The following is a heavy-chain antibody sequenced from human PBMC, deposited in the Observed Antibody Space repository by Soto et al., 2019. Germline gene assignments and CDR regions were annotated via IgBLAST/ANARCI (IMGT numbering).Heavy chain of an antibody. V-gene: IGHV3-74*01. CDR2: INSAGSST. CDR1: GFTFSSYW. J-gene: IGHJ4*02. CDR3: ASVITLGY. D-gene: IGHD3-16*01. Sequence: EVQLVESGGVLVQPGGALRLSCAASGFTFSSYWMHWVRQAPGKGLVWVSRINSAGSSTSYADSVKGRFTISRDKAKNTLYLQMNSLRAEATAVYYWASVITLGYWGQGTLVTVSS.